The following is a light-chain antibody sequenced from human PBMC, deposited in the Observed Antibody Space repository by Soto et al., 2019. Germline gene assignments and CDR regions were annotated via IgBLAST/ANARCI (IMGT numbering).Light chain of an antibody. CDR3: VLYMGSGISV. CDR1: SGSFSTSYY. Sequence: QTVVTQEPSFSVSPGVTVTLTWVLISGSFSTSYYPSWYQQTPGQAPRTLIYSTNPRSSGVPDRFSGSILGNKAALTITGAQADDESDYYCVLYMGSGISVFGGGTKLTVL. CDR2: STN. J-gene: IGLJ2*01. V-gene: IGLV8-61*01.